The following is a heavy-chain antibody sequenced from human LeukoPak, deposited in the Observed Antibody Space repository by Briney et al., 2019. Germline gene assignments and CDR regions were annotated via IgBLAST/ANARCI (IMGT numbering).Heavy chain of an antibody. Sequence: GGSLRLSCVASGFTFSSYGMHWVRQAPGKGLEWVAVIWYDGTNKYYADSVKGRFTISRDGPKNTLYLQMNSLRAEDTAVYYCAKDRDTFDYWGQGTLVTVSA. J-gene: IGHJ4*02. V-gene: IGHV3-33*06. CDR3: AKDRDTFDY. D-gene: IGHD5-18*01. CDR2: IWYDGTNK. CDR1: GFTFSSYG.